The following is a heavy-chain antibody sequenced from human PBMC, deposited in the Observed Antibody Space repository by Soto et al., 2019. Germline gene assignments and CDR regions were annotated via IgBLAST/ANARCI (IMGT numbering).Heavy chain of an antibody. D-gene: IGHD5-12*01. V-gene: IGHV4-34*01. CDR3: ARGRDGIVAPH. J-gene: IGHJ4*02. CDR2: IKDGGVT. Sequence: QVHLQQWGAGLLKPSETLSLTCAVNGGSLTGYYWSWIRQPPGKGLEWIGEIKDGGVTNYSPSLKGRVTRSADTSKNQFSLKLNSVAAADTAVYYCARGRDGIVAPHWDLGTLVTVSS. CDR1: GGSLTGYY.